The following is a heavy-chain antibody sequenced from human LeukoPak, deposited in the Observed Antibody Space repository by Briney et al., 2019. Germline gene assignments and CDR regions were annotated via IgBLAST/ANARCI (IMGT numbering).Heavy chain of an antibody. J-gene: IGHJ5*02. CDR2: IYYSGST. Sequence: SETLSLTCTVSGGSISSSSYYWGWIRQPPGKGLEWIGSIYYSGSTYYNPSLKSRVTISVDTSKNQFSLKLSSVTAADTAVYYCARVPSRWFDPWGQGTLVTVSS. V-gene: IGHV4-39*07. CDR1: GGSISSSSYY. CDR3: ARVPSRWFDP.